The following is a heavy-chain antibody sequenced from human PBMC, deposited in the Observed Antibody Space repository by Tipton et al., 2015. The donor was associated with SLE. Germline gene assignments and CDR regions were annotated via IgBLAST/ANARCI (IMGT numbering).Heavy chain of an antibody. Sequence: SLRLSCVASGFTFSSYAMFWVRQAPGKGLEWVAVISYDGTNKYYADSVKGRFTISRDNSKHTLYLQMNSLRAEDTAVYYCARDLTGSGWYGFDYWGQGTLVTVSS. V-gene: IGHV3-30*04. D-gene: IGHD6-19*01. J-gene: IGHJ4*02. CDR1: GFTFSSYA. CDR2: ISYDGTNK. CDR3: ARDLTGSGWYGFDY.